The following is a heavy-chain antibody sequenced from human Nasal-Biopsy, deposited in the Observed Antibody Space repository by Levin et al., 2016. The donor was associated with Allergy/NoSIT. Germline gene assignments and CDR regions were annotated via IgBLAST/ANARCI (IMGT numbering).Heavy chain of an antibody. CDR1: GGSFSGYY. CDR2: INQSGGT. J-gene: IGHJ4*02. V-gene: IGHV4-34*01. Sequence: LRLSCDVYGGSFSGYYWSWIRQPPGKGLEWIGEINQSGGTNYNPSLESRVTISVDTSKHQFSLKLSSVTAADTAVYYCATASRNHYDSSGYHVVLDSWGQGTLVAVSS. D-gene: IGHD3-22*01. CDR3: ATASRNHYDSSGYHVVLDS.